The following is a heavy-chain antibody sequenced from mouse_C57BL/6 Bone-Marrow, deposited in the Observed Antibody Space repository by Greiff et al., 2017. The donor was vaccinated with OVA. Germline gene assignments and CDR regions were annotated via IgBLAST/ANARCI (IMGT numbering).Heavy chain of an antibody. CDR2: FYPGSGSI. CDR1: GYTFTEYT. J-gene: IGHJ3*01. D-gene: IGHD2-1*01. Sequence: QVQLQQSGAELVKPGASVKLSCKASGYTFTEYTIHWVKQRSGQGLEWIGWFYPGSGSITYNEKFKDKATLTADNSSSTVYLERSRLTSEDSAVYFCARVGNYPNWDGDWFAYWGQGTLVTVSA. V-gene: IGHV1-62-2*01. CDR3: ARVGNYPNWDGDWFAY.